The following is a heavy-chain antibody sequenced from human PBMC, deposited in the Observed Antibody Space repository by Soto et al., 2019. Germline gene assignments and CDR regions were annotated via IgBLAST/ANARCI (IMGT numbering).Heavy chain of an antibody. CDR2: IYYSGST. Sequence: CQKPRKGLEWIGSIYYSGSTYYNPSLKSRVTISVDTSKNQFSLKLSSVTAADTAVYYCAAGAVRGVILYYNYYGMDVWGQGTTVT. J-gene: IGHJ6*02. V-gene: IGHV4-39*01. D-gene: IGHD3-10*01. CDR3: AAGAVRGVILYYNYYGMDV.